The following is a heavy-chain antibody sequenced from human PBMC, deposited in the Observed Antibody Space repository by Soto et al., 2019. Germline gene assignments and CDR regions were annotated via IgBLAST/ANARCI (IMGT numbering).Heavy chain of an antibody. CDR2: INPSGGST. J-gene: IGHJ5*02. CDR1: GYTFTSYY. CDR3: ASSSGWQNCFDP. D-gene: IGHD6-19*01. V-gene: IGHV1-46*01. Sequence: ASVKVSCKASGYTFTSYYMHWVRQTPGQGLEWMGIINPSGGSTSYAQKFQGWVTMTRDTSISTAYMELSRLRSDDTAVYYCASSSGWQNCFDPWGQGTLVTVSS.